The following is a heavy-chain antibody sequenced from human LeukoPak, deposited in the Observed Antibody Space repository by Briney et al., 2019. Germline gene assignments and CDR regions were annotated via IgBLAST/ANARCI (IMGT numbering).Heavy chain of an antibody. D-gene: IGHD2-15*01. J-gene: IGHJ5*02. Sequence: PSETLSLTCTASGGSISSYYWNWIRQPPGKGLEWIRYISYSGSTNYNPSPKNRITISVDASKIQFSLKLYSATASDTAVYYCARVDGSCSGGSCPSGNWFDPWGQGTLVTVSS. CDR1: GGSISSYY. V-gene: IGHV4-59*08. CDR3: ARVDGSCSGGSCPSGNWFDP. CDR2: ISYSGST.